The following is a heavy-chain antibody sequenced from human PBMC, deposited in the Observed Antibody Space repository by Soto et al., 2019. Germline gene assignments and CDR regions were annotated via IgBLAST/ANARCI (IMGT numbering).Heavy chain of an antibody. J-gene: IGHJ4*02. CDR1: DASISSYY. Sequence: SETLSLTCSVSDASISSYYWSWFRQAPGKGLEYIGYIHNGERTNYNPSLESRVTISADTSKNQFSLRLSSVTAADTAMYYCSYGDSPGPIDHWGQGTLVTVSS. V-gene: IGHV4-59*01. CDR3: SYGDSPGPIDH. CDR2: IHNGERT. D-gene: IGHD4-17*01.